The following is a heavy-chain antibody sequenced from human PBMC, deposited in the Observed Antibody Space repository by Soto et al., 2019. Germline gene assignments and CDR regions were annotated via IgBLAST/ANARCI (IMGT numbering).Heavy chain of an antibody. CDR3: ARGPNYSNWFDP. D-gene: IGHD4-4*01. CDR2: INHSGST. V-gene: IGHV4-34*01. CDR1: GGSFSGYY. Sequence: TLSLTCAVYGGSFSGYYWSWIRQPPGKGLEWIGEINHSGSTNYNPSLKSRVTISVDTSKNQFSLKLSSVTAADTAVYYCARGPNYSNWFDPWGQGTLVTVSS. J-gene: IGHJ5*02.